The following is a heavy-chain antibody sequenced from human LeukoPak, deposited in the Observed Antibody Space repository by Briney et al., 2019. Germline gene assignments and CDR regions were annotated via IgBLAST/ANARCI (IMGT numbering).Heavy chain of an antibody. V-gene: IGHV3-74*01. J-gene: IGHJ4*02. CDR2: INSDGSST. D-gene: IGHD2-8*02. Sequence: PGGSLRLSCAASGFTFSSYWMHWVRQAPGKGLVWVSRINSDGSSTSYADSVKGRFAISRDNSENTLYLQMNSLRPEDTAVYYCARALVVSSYFDYWGQGTLVTVSS. CDR1: GFTFSSYW. CDR3: ARALVVSSYFDY.